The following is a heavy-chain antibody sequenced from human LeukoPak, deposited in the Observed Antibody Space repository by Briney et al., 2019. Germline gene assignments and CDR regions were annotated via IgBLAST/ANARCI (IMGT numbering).Heavy chain of an antibody. CDR2: IKQDGSEK. V-gene: IGHV3-7*01. J-gene: IGHJ3*02. CDR3: ARPVGATTYGAFDI. D-gene: IGHD1-26*01. CDR1: GFTFSSYW. Sequence: GGSLRLSCAASGFTFSSYWMSWVRQAPGKGLEWVANIKQDGSEKYYVDSVKGRFTISRDNAKNSLYLQMNSLRAEDTAVYYCARPVGATTYGAFDIWGQGTMVTVSS.